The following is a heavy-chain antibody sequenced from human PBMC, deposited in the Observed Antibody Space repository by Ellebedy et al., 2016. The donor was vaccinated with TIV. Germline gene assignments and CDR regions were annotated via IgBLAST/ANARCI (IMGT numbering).Heavy chain of an antibody. J-gene: IGHJ4*02. CDR3: ARVNSGSLGFDY. V-gene: IGHV1-69*13. CDR1: GGTFSSYA. D-gene: IGHD1-26*01. Sequence: AASVKVSCKASGGTFSSYAISWVRQAPGQGLEWMGGIIPIFGTANYAQKFQGRVTITADESTSTADMELRSLRSDDTAVYYCARVNSGSLGFDYWGQGTLVTVSS. CDR2: IIPIFGTA.